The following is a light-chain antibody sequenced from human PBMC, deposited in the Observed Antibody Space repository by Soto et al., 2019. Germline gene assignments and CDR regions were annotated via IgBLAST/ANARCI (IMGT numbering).Light chain of an antibody. CDR3: QQYNTYS. Sequence: DIQMTQSPSTLSASVGDRVTITCRASQSVRSYLAWYQQKPGKAPKLLIYDASRLESGVPSRFSGSGSGTEFTLTISSLQPDDFATYYCQQYNTYSFGGGTKVDIK. J-gene: IGKJ4*01. V-gene: IGKV1-5*01. CDR1: QSVRSY. CDR2: DAS.